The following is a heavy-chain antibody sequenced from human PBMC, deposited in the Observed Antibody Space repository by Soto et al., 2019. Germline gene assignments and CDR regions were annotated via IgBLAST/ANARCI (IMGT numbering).Heavy chain of an antibody. CDR1: GFTFNNYA. J-gene: IGHJ4*02. CDR3: AKHMGAYCSGDCYVDF. D-gene: IGHD2-21*02. V-gene: IGHV3-23*01. Sequence: PGGSLRLSCAASGFTFNNYAMSWVRQAPGKGLEWVSVITGNGVYTYYADSVKGRFTISRDSSRNTLYLEMNSLRVEDSAQYYCAKHMGAYCSGDCYVDFWGQGTLVTVSS. CDR2: ITGNGVYT.